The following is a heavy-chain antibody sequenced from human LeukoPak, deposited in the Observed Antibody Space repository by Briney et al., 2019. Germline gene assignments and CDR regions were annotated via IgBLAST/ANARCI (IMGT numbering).Heavy chain of an antibody. D-gene: IGHD2-8*02. CDR1: GFTFSSYW. Sequence: PGGSLRLSCVASGFTFSSYWMHWVRQAPGKGLEWVSRTNGDGRSTSYADSVKGRFTISRDNAKNTLYLQMNSLRAEDTAVYHCARDQLYCTGGYCYFDSWGQGTPVTVSS. J-gene: IGHJ4*02. CDR3: ARDQLYCTGGYCYFDS. CDR2: TNGDGRST. V-gene: IGHV3-74*01.